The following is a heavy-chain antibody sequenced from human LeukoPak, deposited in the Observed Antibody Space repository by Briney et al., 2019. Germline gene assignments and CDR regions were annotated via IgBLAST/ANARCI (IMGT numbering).Heavy chain of an antibody. CDR3: AREGSDFWTEGTPPL. V-gene: IGHV4-38-2*02. D-gene: IGHD3-3*01. CDR1: GYSISSGHH. J-gene: IGHJ4*02. CDR2: IFHNGNT. Sequence: SETLSLTCAVSGYSISSGHHWGWIRQPPGKGLEWIGHIFHNGNTYYNPSLQSRVTMSEDTSKNQFSLRMTSVTTADTAVYYCAREGSDFWTEGTPPLWGQGTLVIVS.